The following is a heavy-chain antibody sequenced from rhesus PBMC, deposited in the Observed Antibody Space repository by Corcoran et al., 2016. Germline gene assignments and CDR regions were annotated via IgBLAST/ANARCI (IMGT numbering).Heavy chain of an antibody. Sequence: QVQLQESGPGVVKPSETLSLTCAVSGYSISSGYDWSWIRQPPGKGLEWIGYIYGSSGSTNYNPSLKNRVTISEDTSKNQFSLKLSSVTAADTAVYYCARDRYSWNREYYFDYWGQGVLVTVSS. CDR1: GYSISSGYD. CDR2: IYGSSGST. D-gene: IGHD1-1-1*01. V-gene: IGHV4-76*01. J-gene: IGHJ4*01. CDR3: ARDRYSWNREYYFDY.